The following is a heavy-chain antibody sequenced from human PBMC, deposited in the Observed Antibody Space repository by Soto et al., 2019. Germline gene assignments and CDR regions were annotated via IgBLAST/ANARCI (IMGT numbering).Heavy chain of an antibody. D-gene: IGHD3-9*01. Sequence: GESLKISCRGSGYSFTSYWIGWVRQIPGKGLEWMGIIYPGDSDTRYSPSFQGQVTISADKSISTAYLQWSSLKASDTAMYYCVRGGDYYDIVTGPVDYRGQGTLVTVFS. CDR3: VRGGDYYDIVTGPVDY. CDR2: IYPGDSDT. V-gene: IGHV5-51*01. CDR1: GYSFTSYW. J-gene: IGHJ4*02.